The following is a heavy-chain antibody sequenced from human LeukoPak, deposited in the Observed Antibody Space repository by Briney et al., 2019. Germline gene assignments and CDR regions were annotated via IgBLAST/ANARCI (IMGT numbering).Heavy chain of an antibody. CDR1: GFTLSSYG. CDR3: ATEGSFDY. V-gene: IGHV3-23*01. CDR2: ISGSGGST. J-gene: IGHJ4*02. Sequence: GGSLRLSCAASGFTLSSYGMNWVRQAPGKGLEWVSGISGSGGSTYYADSVKGRFTISRDNSKNTLYLQMNSLRAEDAAVYYCATEGSFDYWGQGTLVTVSS.